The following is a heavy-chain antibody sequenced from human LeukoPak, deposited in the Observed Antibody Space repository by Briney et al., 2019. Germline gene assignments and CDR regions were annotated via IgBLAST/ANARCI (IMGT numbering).Heavy chain of an antibody. J-gene: IGHJ4*02. V-gene: IGHV4-39*01. D-gene: IGHD6-13*01. CDR1: GGSISSSSYY. CDR2: IYYSGST. CDR3: ARSSCWHLLLLDY. Sequence: PSETLSLTCTVSGGSISSSSYYWGWIRQPPGKGLEWIGSIYYSGSTYYNPSLKSRVTISVDMSKNQFSLKLNSVTAADTAVYYCARSSCWHLLLLDYWGQGTLVTVSS.